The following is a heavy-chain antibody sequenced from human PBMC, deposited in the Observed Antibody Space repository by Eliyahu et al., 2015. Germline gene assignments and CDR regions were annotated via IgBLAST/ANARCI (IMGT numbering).Heavy chain of an antibody. CDR2: IYYSGST. CDR1: GGSISSSXYY. J-gene: IGHJ4*02. D-gene: IGHD3-16*02. V-gene: IGHV4-39*07. CDR3: ARTLYDYVWGSYRYSFDY. Sequence: QLQLQESGPGLVKPSETLSLTCTVSGGSISSSXYYWGWIRQPPGTGLEWIGSIYYSGSTYYNPSLKSRVTISVDTSKNQFSLKLSSVTAADTAVYYCARTLYDYVWGSYRYSFDYWGQGTLVTVSS.